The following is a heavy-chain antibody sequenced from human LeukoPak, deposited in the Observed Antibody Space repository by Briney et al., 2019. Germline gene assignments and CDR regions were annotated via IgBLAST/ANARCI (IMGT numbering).Heavy chain of an antibody. CDR3: AREWDI. CDR2: ISSRSTNV. CDR1: GFTFSDYG. Sequence: GGPLRLSCVASGFTFSDYGMNWVRQPPGKGLEWLSHISSRSTNVYYRDSVKGRLTISRDNAQNLLYLQMNSLRVEDTAVYYCAREWDIWGQGTMVAVSS. J-gene: IGHJ3*02. V-gene: IGHV3-48*01.